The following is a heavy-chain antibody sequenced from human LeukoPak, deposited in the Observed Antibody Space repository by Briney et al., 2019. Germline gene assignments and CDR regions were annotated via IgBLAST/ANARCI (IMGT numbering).Heavy chain of an antibody. CDR1: GGSISTYY. CDR2: INSSRSS. J-gene: IGHJ5*02. V-gene: IGHV4-4*07. Sequence: SETLSLTCTVSGGSISTYYWSWIRQAAGKGLEWIGRINSSRSSNYNASLRSRVTMSVDTSKNQFSLNLSSVTAADTAVYYCAREGGGPRWLDPWGQGTLVTVSS. D-gene: IGHD6-25*01. CDR3: AREGGGPRWLDP.